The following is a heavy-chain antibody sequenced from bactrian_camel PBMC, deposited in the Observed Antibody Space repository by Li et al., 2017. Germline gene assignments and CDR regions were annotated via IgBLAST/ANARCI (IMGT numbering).Heavy chain of an antibody. CDR3: ARELTTYTY. Sequence: HVQLVESGGGLVQTGGSLRLSCAASGFTFSSYYMTWIRQAPGKGLEWVSSITGDGTYTYYSDSVKGRFTMSRDNAENTVSLQMNSLKSEDTGLYYCARELTTYTYWGQGTQVTVS. J-gene: IGHJ4*01. D-gene: IGHD2*01. CDR1: GFTFSSYY. V-gene: IGHV3-2*01. CDR2: ITGDGTYT.